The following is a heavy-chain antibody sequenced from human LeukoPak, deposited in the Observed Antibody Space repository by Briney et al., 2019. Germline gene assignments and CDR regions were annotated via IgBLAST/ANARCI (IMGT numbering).Heavy chain of an antibody. CDR1: GGTFSSYA. J-gene: IGHJ4*02. CDR2: INPSGGST. V-gene: IGHV1-46*01. CDR3: ARQQAYSSGWYGY. Sequence: GASVKVSCKASGGTFSSYAISWVRQAPGQGLEWMGIINPSGGSTSYAQKFQGRVTMTRDTSTSTVYMELSSLRSEDTAVYYCARQQAYSSGWYGYWGQGTLVTVSS. D-gene: IGHD6-19*01.